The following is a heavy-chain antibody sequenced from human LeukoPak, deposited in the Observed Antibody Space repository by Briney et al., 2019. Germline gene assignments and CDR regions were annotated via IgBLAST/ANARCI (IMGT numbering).Heavy chain of an antibody. CDR1: GGSISRGDYY. D-gene: IGHD3-10*01. J-gene: IGHJ4*02. CDR2: IYYSGST. Sequence: SETLSLTCTVSGGSISRGDYYWSWIRQTPGKGLEWIGYIYYSGSTYYNPSLKSRVTISVDMSKNQLSLRLTSVTAADTAVCYCARGFYGAGSQFDYWGQGTLVTVSS. CDR3: ARGFYGAGSQFDY. V-gene: IGHV4-30-4*01.